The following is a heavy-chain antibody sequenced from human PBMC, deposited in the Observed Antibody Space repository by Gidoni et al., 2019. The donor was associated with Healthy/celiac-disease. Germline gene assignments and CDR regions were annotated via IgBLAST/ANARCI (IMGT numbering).Heavy chain of an antibody. J-gene: IGHJ3*02. D-gene: IGHD3-22*01. CDR3: ARDLSYYDSTDAFDI. V-gene: IGHV3-21*01. CDR2: ISSSSSYI. Sequence: EVQLVESGGGLVKPGGSLRLPCAASGFTFSRYSMNWVRQAPGKGLEWVSSISSSSSYIYYADSVKGRFTISRDNAKNSLYLQMNSLRAEDTAVYYCARDLSYYDSTDAFDIWGQGTMVTVSS. CDR1: GFTFSRYS.